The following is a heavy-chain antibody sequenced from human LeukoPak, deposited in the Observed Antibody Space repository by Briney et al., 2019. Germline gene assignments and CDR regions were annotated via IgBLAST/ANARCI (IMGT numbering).Heavy chain of an antibody. Sequence: GGSLRLSCAASGFTFSSYGMHWVRQAPGKGLKWVAVISYDGSNKYYADSVKGRFTISRDNAKNSLYLQMNSLRAEDTALYHCARDFYDSSGFDYWGQGTLVTVSS. D-gene: IGHD3-22*01. CDR1: GFTFSSYG. V-gene: IGHV3-30*03. J-gene: IGHJ4*02. CDR2: ISYDGSNK. CDR3: ARDFYDSSGFDY.